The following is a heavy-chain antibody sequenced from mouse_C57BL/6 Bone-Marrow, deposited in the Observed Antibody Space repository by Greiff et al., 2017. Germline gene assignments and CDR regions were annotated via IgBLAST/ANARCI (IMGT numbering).Heavy chain of an antibody. D-gene: IGHD2-1*01. CDR2: IYPRDGST. Sequence: VQLQQSDAELVIPGASVKISCKASGYTFTDHTIHWMKQRPEQGLEWIGYIYPRDGSTTYNEKFKGKATLTAAKSSITAYMQLNSLTSEDSAVYFCARWGNPYYYAMDYWGQGTSVTVSS. CDR1: GYTFTDHT. V-gene: IGHV1-78*01. CDR3: ARWGNPYYYAMDY. J-gene: IGHJ4*01.